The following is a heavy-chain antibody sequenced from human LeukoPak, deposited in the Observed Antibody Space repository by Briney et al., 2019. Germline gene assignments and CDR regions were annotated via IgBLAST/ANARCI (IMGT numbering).Heavy chain of an antibody. D-gene: IGHD3-16*01. CDR1: SGSISSSSYY. J-gene: IGHJ4*02. Sequence: SETLSLTCTVSSGSISSSSYYWGWIRQPPGKGLEWIGSIYYSGSTYYNSSLKSRVTISVDTSKNQFSLKLSSVTAADTAVYYCASSEELIENYFDYWGQGTLVTVSS. CDR3: ASSEELIENYFDY. CDR2: IYYSGST. V-gene: IGHV4-39*01.